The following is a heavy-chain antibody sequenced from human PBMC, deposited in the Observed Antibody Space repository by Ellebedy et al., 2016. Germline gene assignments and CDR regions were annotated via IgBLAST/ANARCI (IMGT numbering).Heavy chain of an antibody. CDR1: GFTFSNYA. Sequence: GGSLRLXXAASGFTFSNYAMNWVRQAPGKGLEWVSSISTNSHYIYYADSVRGPFTISRDSAKNSLYLQMNSLRVEDTAVYYCARDITMIVVRADASDIWGQGTMVTVSS. J-gene: IGHJ3*02. V-gene: IGHV3-21*01. D-gene: IGHD3-22*01. CDR3: ARDITMIVVRADASDI. CDR2: ISTNSHYI.